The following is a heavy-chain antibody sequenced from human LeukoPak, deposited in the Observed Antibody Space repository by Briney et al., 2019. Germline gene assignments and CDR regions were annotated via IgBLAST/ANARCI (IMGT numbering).Heavy chain of an antibody. Sequence: KPSETLSLTCTVSGGSISSYYWSWIRQPPGKGLEWIGYIYYSGSTNYNPSLKSRVTISVDTSKNQFSLKLSSVTAADTAVYYCARGDYYGSPKTVAAWGQGTLVTVSS. CDR3: ARGDYYGSPKTVAA. V-gene: IGHV4-59*01. CDR1: GGSISSYY. J-gene: IGHJ5*02. D-gene: IGHD3-10*01. CDR2: IYYSGST.